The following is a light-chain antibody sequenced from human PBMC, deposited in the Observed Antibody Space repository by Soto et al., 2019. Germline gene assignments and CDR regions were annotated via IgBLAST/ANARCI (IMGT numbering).Light chain of an antibody. V-gene: IGKV3-15*01. CDR2: GAS. J-gene: IGKJ1*01. Sequence: EIVMTQSPATLSVSPGERATLSCRASQSVSSNLAWYQQKPGQAPRLLISGASTRATGVPARFSGSGSATEFTLTISSLQSEDFAVYYCQQYNNWPQTFGQGTKVDIK. CDR3: QQYNNWPQT. CDR1: QSVSSN.